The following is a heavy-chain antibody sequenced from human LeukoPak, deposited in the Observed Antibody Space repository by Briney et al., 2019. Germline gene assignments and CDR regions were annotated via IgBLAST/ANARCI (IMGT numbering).Heavy chain of an antibody. CDR3: ASYSRPGIAAAGTFDY. Sequence: GGSLRLSCAASGFTFSDYYMSWIRQAPGKGLEWVSYISSSGSTIYYADSVKGRFTISRDNAKNSLYLQMNSLRAEDTAVYYCASYSRPGIAAAGTFDYWGQGTLVTVSS. V-gene: IGHV3-11*04. D-gene: IGHD6-13*01. CDR2: ISSSGSTI. J-gene: IGHJ4*02. CDR1: GFTFSDYY.